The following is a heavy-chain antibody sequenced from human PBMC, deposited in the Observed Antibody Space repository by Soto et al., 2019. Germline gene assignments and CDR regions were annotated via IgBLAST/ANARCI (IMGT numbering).Heavy chain of an antibody. CDR2: INSDGSST. V-gene: IGHV3-74*01. J-gene: IGHJ3*02. CDR3: AKADYRARGAFDI. Sequence: EVQLVESGGSLVQPGGSLRLSCAASGFTFSSYWMHWVRQAPGKGLLWVSRINSDGSSTTYADSVKGRFTISRDNAKNTLYLQMNSLRVEDTAVYHCAKADYRARGAFDIWGQGTMVTV. D-gene: IGHD4-4*01. CDR1: GFTFSSYW.